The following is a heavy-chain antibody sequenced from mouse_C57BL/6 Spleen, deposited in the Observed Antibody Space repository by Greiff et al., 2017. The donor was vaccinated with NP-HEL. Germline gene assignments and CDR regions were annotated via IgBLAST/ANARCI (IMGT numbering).Heavy chain of an antibody. CDR2: ISDGGSYT. V-gene: IGHV5-4*03. D-gene: IGHD4-1*01. Sequence: DVMLVESGGGLVKPGGSLKLSCAASGFTFSSYAMSWVRQTPEKRLEWVATISDGGSYTYYPDNVKGRFTISRDNAKNNLYLQMSHLKSEDTAMYYCARLGLDYWGQGTTLTVSS. CDR3: ARLGLDY. J-gene: IGHJ2*01. CDR1: GFTFSSYA.